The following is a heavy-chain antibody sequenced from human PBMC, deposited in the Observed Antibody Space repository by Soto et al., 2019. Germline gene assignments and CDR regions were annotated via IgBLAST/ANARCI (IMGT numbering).Heavy chain of an antibody. CDR2: INHSGST. CDR1: GGSFSGYY. V-gene: IGHV4-34*01. Sequence: QVQLQQWGAGLLKPSETLSLTCAVYGGSFSGYYWIWIRQPPGKGLEWIGEINHSGSTNYNPSLKSRVTISVDTSKNQFSLKLSSVTAADTAVYYCAGGSGSYYAFDYWGQGTLVTVSS. J-gene: IGHJ4*02. CDR3: AGGSGSYYAFDY. D-gene: IGHD3-10*01.